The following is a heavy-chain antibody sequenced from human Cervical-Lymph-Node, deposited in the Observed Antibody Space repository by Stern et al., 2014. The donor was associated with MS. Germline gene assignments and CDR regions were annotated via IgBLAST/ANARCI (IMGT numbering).Heavy chain of an antibody. CDR2: ISGNGGKT. CDR3: AKDMRGGSSYAMDV. Sequence: EVQLVESGGGLVQPGRSLRLSCAASGFTFDDYAMHWVRQAPGEGLEWVSGISGNGGKTDYADSVKGRFTISRDKAKNSLYLQMDSLRAEDTALYYCAKDMRGGSSYAMDVWGQGTTVTVSS. D-gene: IGHD6-6*01. V-gene: IGHV3-9*01. CDR1: GFTFDDYA. J-gene: IGHJ6*02.